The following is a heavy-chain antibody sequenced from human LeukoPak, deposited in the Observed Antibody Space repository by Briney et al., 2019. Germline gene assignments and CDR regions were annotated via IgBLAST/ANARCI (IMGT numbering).Heavy chain of an antibody. CDR2: ISSSSSYI. CDR1: GFTFSSYS. Sequence: GGSLRLSCAASGFTFSSYSMNWVRQAPGKGLEWVSSISSSSSYIYYADSVKGRFTISRDNAKNSLYLQMNSLRAEDTAVYYCARDLSNSYSSSWTPLGYWGQGTLVTVSS. J-gene: IGHJ4*02. D-gene: IGHD6-13*01. CDR3: ARDLSNSYSSSWTPLGY. V-gene: IGHV3-21*01.